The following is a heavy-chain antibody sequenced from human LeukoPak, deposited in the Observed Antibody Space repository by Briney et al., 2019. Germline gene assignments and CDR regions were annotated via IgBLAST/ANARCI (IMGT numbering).Heavy chain of an antibody. J-gene: IGHJ5*02. CDR1: SGSNSSSSYY. V-gene: IGHV4-39*01. CDR2: IYYRGST. D-gene: IGHD5-18*01. CDR3: ARRVSGIQLWYRGWFDP. Sequence: SETLSLIRTVSSGSNSSSSYYWGWIRQPPGKGLEWIGRIYYRGSTYYDPSLKSRVTISVDTSKNQYSLKLSSVTAADTAVYCCARRVSGIQLWYRGWFDPWGQGTQVTVSS.